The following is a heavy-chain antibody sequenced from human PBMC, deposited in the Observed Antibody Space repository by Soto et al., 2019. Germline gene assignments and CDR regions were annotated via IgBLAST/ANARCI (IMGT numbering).Heavy chain of an antibody. J-gene: IGHJ5*02. V-gene: IGHV3-33*01. CDR2: IWYDGSNK. Sequence: QVQLVECGGGVVQPGRSLRLSCAASGFTFSSYGMHWVRQAPGKGLDWVAVIWYDGSNKYYADSVKGRFTISRDNSKNTLYLQMNSLRAEDTAVYYCARESGALTVTRYNWFDPWGQGTLVTVSS. D-gene: IGHD4-4*01. CDR1: GFTFSSYG. CDR3: ARESGALTVTRYNWFDP.